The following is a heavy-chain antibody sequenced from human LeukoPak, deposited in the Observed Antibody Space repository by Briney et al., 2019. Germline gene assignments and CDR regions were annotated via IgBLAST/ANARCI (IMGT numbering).Heavy chain of an antibody. CDR3: VSFYETY. D-gene: IGHD2/OR15-2a*01. J-gene: IGHJ4*02. Sequence: GGSLRLSCAASGNYWMHWVRQVPGKGLVCVSHINSDGSWTSYADSVKGRFTISKDNAKNTVYLQMNSLRAEDTAVYYCVSFYETYWGRGTLVTVSS. CDR1: GNYW. V-gene: IGHV3-74*01. CDR2: INSDGSWT.